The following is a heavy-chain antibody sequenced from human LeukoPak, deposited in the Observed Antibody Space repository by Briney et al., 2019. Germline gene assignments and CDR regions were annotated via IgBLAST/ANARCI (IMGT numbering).Heavy chain of an antibody. D-gene: IGHD5-18*01. CDR2: MNPNSGNT. V-gene: IGHV1-8*01. J-gene: IGHJ4*02. Sequence: ASVKVSCKASGYTFTSYDINWVRQATGQGLEWMGWMNPNSGNTGYAQKFQGRVTMTRDTSTSTVYMELSSLRSEDTAVYYCARDAGIQLWFDYWGQGTLVTVSS. CDR1: GYTFTSYD. CDR3: ARDAGIQLWFDY.